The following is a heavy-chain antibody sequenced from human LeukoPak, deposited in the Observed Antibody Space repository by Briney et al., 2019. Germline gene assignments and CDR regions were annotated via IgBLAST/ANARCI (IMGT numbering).Heavy chain of an antibody. CDR1: GFNFNTNA. CDR3: AKSYGSNGYFQLPIDF. CDR2: ITAGSDAT. V-gene: IGHV3-23*01. J-gene: IGHJ4*02. D-gene: IGHD3-22*01. Sequence: GGSLRLSCTASGFNFNTNAMPWVRQAPGKGLECVSAITAGSDATYYADSVKGRFTISRDNSQNTLFLQMNILRVEDTAVYFCAKSYGSNGYFQLPIDFWGQGTLVTVSS.